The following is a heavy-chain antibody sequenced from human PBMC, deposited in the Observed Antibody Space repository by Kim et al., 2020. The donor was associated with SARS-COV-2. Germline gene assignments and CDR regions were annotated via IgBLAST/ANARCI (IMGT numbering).Heavy chain of an antibody. D-gene: IGHD3-10*01. J-gene: IGHJ4*02. Sequence: VKGRFTTSRDHAENSLYLQMNSLRAEDTAVYYCARDFKLWFGESIGVDYWGQGTLVTVSS. CDR3: ARDFKLWFGESIGVDY. V-gene: IGHV3-48*01.